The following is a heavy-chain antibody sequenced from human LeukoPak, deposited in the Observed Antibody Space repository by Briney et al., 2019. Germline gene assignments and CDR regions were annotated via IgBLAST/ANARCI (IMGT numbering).Heavy chain of an antibody. Sequence: GGSLRLSCAASGFTFSRHWMSWVRQAPGKGLEWVAHISQDGNGRHHEDSVRGRFTISRDNAKNSLYLQMDSLRVEDTAVYYCARFWDPSTTLDLWGQGTRVTVSS. D-gene: IGHD4-17*01. J-gene: IGHJ5*02. CDR1: GFTFSRHW. CDR3: ARFWDPSTTLDL. V-gene: IGHV3-7*01. CDR2: ISQDGNGR.